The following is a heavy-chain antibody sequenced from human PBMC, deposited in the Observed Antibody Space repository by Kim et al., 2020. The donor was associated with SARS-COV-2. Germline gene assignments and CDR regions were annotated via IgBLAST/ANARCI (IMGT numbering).Heavy chain of an antibody. J-gene: IGHJ4*02. V-gene: IGHV1-69*13. CDR3: ARGPTPKYDSSGYYFDY. CDR1: GGTFSSYA. CDR2: IIPIFGTA. Sequence: SVKVSCKASGGTFSSYAISWVRQAPGQGLEWMGGIIPIFGTANYAQKFQGRVTITADESTSTAYMELSSLRSEDTAVYYCARGPTPKYDSSGYYFDYWGQGTLVPVSS. D-gene: IGHD3-22*01.